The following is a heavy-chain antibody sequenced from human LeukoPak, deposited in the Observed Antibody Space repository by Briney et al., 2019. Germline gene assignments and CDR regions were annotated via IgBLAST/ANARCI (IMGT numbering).Heavy chain of an antibody. CDR3: ARAVVIGGIDY. D-gene: IGHD3-22*01. CDR2: IYYSGYT. J-gene: IGHJ4*02. V-gene: IGHV4-59*12. Sequence: PSETLSLTCTVSGGSISSYYWSWIRQPPGKGLEWIGYIYYSGYTNCNPSLKSRVTISVDRSKNQFSLKLSSVTAADTAVYYCARAVVIGGIDYWGQGTLVTVSS. CDR1: GGSISSYY.